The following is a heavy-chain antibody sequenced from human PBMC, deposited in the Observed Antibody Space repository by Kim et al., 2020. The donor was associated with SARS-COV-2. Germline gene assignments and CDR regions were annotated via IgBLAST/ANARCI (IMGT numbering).Heavy chain of an antibody. CDR3: ARRGGNWNYEFDY. CDR2: ISSSSSYT. CDR1: GFTFSDYY. V-gene: IGHV3-11*06. J-gene: IGHJ4*02. Sequence: GGSLRLSCAASGFTFSDYYMSWIRQAPGKGLEWVSYISSSSSYTNYADSVKGRFTISRDNAKNSLYLQMNSLRAEDTAVYYCARRGGNWNYEFDYWGQGTLVTVSS. D-gene: IGHD1-7*01.